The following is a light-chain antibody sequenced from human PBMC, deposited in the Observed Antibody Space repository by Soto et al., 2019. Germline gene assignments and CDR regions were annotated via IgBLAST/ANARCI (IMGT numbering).Light chain of an antibody. CDR3: QQTYTTPAYT. J-gene: IGKJ1*01. V-gene: IGKV1-39*01. CDR1: QNIARY. CDR2: AAS. Sequence: DIQMTQSPSSLSASVGDRVTITCRASQNIARYLNWYQHKPGKAPELLIYAASNLQDGVPSRFSGSGSGTEFTLTISSLQPEDFALYYCQQTYTTPAYTFGQGTSVDVK.